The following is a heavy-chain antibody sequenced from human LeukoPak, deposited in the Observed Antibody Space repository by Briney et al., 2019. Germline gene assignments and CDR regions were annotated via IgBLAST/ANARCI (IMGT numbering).Heavy chain of an antibody. J-gene: IGHJ4*02. D-gene: IGHD3-22*01. V-gene: IGHV3-30*03. CDR3: ARDSGLGSYYDSGGYLFDY. Sequence: GGSLRLSCAASGFTFSSYGMHWVRQAPGKGLEWVAVISYDGSNKYYADSVKGRFTISRDNSKNTLYLQMNSLRAEDTAVYYCARDSGLGSYYDSGGYLFDYWGQGTLVTVSS. CDR1: GFTFSSYG. CDR2: ISYDGSNK.